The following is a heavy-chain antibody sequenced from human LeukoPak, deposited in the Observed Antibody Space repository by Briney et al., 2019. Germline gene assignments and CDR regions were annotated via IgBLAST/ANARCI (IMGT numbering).Heavy chain of an antibody. CDR1: GFTFGDYA. CDR3: TRDFVVVPAAIDLFDY. D-gene: IGHD2-2*01. J-gene: IGHJ4*02. Sequence: GGSLRLSCTASGFTFGDYAMSWVRQAPGKGLEWVGFIRSKAYGGTTEHAASVKGRFTISRDDSKSIAYLQVNSLKTEDTAVYYCTRDFVVVPAAIDLFDYWGQGTLVTVSS. CDR2: IRSKAYGGTT. V-gene: IGHV3-49*04.